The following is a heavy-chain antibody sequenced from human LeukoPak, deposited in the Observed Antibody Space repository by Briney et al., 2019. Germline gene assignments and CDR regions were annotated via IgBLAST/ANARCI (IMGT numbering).Heavy chain of an antibody. D-gene: IGHD3-10*01. CDR1: GYPFTTYW. CDR2: IYPDDSDT. CDR3: ARLGGDTYYFGSASYPNWYFDL. V-gene: IGHV5-51*01. Sequence: GESLKISCQASGYPFTTYWIGWVRQMPGKGLECMGIIYPDDSDTTYSPSFQGQVTISADKSFSTSYLQWSSLKASDTAIYYCARLGGDTYYFGSASYPNWYFDLWGRGTLVTVSS. J-gene: IGHJ2*01.